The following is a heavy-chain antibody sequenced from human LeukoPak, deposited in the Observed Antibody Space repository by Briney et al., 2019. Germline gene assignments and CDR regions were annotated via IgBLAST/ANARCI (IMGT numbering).Heavy chain of an antibody. V-gene: IGHV3-23*01. J-gene: IGHJ4*02. CDR2: IHGGGSTT. D-gene: IGHD3-16*02. CDR1: GFSFSTYV. Sequence: GGSLRLSCAASGFSFSTYVMTWVRQAPGKGLEWVSSIHGGGSTTFYTDSVRGRFTISRDNSKNTLYLQMNSLRAEDTAVYYCAKNPGEDYVWGSYRWVYYFDYWGQGTLVTVSS. CDR3: AKNPGEDYVWGSYRWVYYFDY.